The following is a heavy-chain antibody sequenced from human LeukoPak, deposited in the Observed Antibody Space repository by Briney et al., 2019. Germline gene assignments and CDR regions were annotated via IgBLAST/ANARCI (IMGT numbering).Heavy chain of an antibody. V-gene: IGHV4-39*07. J-gene: IGHJ2*01. D-gene: IGHD3-22*01. CDR2: IYYRGKT. CDR1: GDSINSDIYY. Sequence: SETLSLTCTVSGDSINSDIYYWGWIRQPPGKGLEWIGSIYYRGKTFYKPSLKSRVTISVDTSTNQFSLRLNSVTAADTAVYYCAMSYYYDSSGYPWYFDLWGRGTLVTVSS. CDR3: AMSYYYDSSGYPWYFDL.